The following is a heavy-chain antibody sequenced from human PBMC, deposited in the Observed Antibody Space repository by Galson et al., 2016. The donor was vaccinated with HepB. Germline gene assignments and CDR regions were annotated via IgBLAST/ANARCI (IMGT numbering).Heavy chain of an antibody. CDR1: GLNFWTYW. D-gene: IGHD3-16*01. Sequence: SLRLSCAASGLNFWTYWMTWVRQAPGKGPEWVASISHDGRAQRYVDSVKGRFTISRDNARNSLYLQMNSLRVDDTAVYYCAQYGGLADSWGQGTLVTVSS. CDR3: AQYGGLADS. CDR2: ISHDGRAQ. V-gene: IGHV3-7*01. J-gene: IGHJ4*02.